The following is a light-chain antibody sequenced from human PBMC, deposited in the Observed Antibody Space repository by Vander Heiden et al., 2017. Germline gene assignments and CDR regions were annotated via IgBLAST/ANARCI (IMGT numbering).Light chain of an antibody. V-gene: IGLV1-47*02. CDR1: RSNIGSNY. CDR2: INN. Sequence: QSVLTQPPSASGTPGQRVTISCSGSRSNIGSNYVHWYQQLPGTAPKLLLYINNQRPSGGADRFSGSKSGTSASLAISGLRSEGGGDYYCAAWEESQSGRYVFGTGTKVTVL. J-gene: IGLJ1*01. CDR3: AAWEESQSGRYV.